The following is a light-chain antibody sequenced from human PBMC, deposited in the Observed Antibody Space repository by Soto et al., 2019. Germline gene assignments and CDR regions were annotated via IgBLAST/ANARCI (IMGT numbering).Light chain of an antibody. CDR1: SSDVGGYNY. Sequence: QSALTQPASVSGSPGQSITISCTGTSSDVGGYNYVSWYQQHPGKAPKVIIYEVSNRPSGVSNRFSGSKSGKTASLTISGLQAEDEADYYCSSYTSSSTLLFGGGTKLTVL. J-gene: IGLJ2*01. V-gene: IGLV2-14*01. CDR2: EVS. CDR3: SSYTSSSTLL.